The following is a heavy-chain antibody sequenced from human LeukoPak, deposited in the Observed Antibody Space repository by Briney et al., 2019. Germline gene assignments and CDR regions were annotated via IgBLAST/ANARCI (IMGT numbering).Heavy chain of an antibody. CDR1: GYSFTNYW. CDR2: IYPGDSDT. Sequence: GESLKISCKGSGYSFTNYWIGWVRQMPGKGLGWMGIIYPGDSDTRYSRSSQGQVTISADKSINTAYLQWSRLKASDTAMYYYPRQLRARYSKSSGSYVYWGQGTRVTVSS. CDR3: PRQLRARYSKSSGSYVY. J-gene: IGHJ4*02. D-gene: IGHD5-18*01. V-gene: IGHV5-51*01.